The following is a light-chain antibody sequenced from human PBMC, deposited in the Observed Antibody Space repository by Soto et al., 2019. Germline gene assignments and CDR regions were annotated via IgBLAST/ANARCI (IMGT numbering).Light chain of an antibody. CDR1: SSDVGAYNF. CDR3: SAYTVSRTYV. J-gene: IGLJ1*01. CDR2: NVY. V-gene: IGLV2-14*03. Sequence: QSALTQPASVSGSPGQSITISCTGTSSDVGAYNFVSWHQQQPSKDPKLMIYNVYARPSGISYRFSGSKSGNTASLTISGLQCEDEADYYCSAYTVSRTYVFGTGTKLTVL.